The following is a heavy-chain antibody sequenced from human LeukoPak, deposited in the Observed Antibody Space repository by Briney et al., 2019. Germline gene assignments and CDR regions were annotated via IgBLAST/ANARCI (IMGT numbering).Heavy chain of an antibody. CDR3: ARMGRSSGPFQH. CDR1: GGSISSYY. V-gene: IGHV4-4*07. J-gene: IGHJ1*01. D-gene: IGHD6-25*01. Sequence: SETLSLTCTVAGGSISSYYWSWIRQPAGKGLEWIGRIYTSGSTNYNPSLKSRVTMSVDTSKNQFSLKLSSVTAADTAVYYCARMGRSSGPFQHWGQGTLVTVSS. CDR2: IYTSGST.